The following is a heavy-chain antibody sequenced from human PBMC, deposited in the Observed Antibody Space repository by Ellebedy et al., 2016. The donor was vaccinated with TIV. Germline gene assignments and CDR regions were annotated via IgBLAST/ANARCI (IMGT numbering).Heavy chain of an antibody. CDR2: LYHSGSA. CDR1: GGSTSRYY. Sequence: MPSETLSLTCTVSGGSTSRYYWSWLRQPPGKGLGWIGYLYHSGSANYHPSLRSRVTISSDTSKKKITLNLTSVTAADTAIYYCAGVRHSWFDPWGQGTLVTVSS. CDR3: AGVRHSWFDP. V-gene: IGHV4-59*01. J-gene: IGHJ5*02.